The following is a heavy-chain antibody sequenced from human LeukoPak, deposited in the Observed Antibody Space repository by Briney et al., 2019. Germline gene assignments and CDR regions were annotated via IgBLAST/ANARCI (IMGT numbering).Heavy chain of an antibody. D-gene: IGHD6-6*01. J-gene: IGHJ3*02. CDR1: GFTFSSYG. CDR3: ARELHSSSGAFDI. CDR2: IWYDGSNK. V-gene: IGHV3-33*01. Sequence: PGRSLRLSCAASGFTFSSYGMPWVRQAPGKGLEWVAVIWYDGSNKYYADSVKGRFTISRDNSKNTLYLQMNSLRAEDTAVYYCARELHSSSGAFDIWGQGTMVTVSS.